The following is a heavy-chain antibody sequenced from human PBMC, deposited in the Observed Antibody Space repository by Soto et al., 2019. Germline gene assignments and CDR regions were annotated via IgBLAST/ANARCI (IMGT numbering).Heavy chain of an antibody. CDR3: VKDDGDYSFDY. CDR1: GFTFSNYW. D-gene: IGHD4-17*01. Sequence: GGSLRLSCAASGFTFSNYWMSWVRQAPGKGLEWVAKINQGGSEKWSADSVKGRFTISRDNAKNSLYLQLNSLGAEDTAVYYCVKDDGDYSFDYWGQGTLVTAPQ. CDR2: INQGGSEK. V-gene: IGHV3-7*03. J-gene: IGHJ4*02.